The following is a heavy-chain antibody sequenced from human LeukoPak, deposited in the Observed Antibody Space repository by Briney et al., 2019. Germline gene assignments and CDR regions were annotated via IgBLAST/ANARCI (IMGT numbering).Heavy chain of an antibody. Sequence: GGSLRLSCVPSGLSFSNYAMSWVRQAPGKGLEWVSSISGSGGSTHYVDSVKGRFTISRDKTKNTLYLQMNSLRAEDTAVYYCAKSSYYDASGYYREYYFDSWGQGTLVTVSS. V-gene: IGHV3-23*01. D-gene: IGHD3-22*01. CDR3: AKSSYYDASGYYREYYFDS. CDR2: ISGSGGST. J-gene: IGHJ4*02. CDR1: GLSFSNYA.